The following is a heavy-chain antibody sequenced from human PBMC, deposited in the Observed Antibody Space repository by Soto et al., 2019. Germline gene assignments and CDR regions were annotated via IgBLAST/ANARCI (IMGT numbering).Heavy chain of an antibody. CDR3: TREGFLEWFHYFDT. CDR1: GFTFGDYA. CDR2: IRSKAYGGTT. V-gene: IGHV3-49*03. D-gene: IGHD3-3*01. J-gene: IGHJ4*02. Sequence: GGSLRLSCTASGFTFGDYAMSWFRQAPGKGLEWVGFIRSKAYGGTTEYAASVKGRFTISRDDSKSIAYLQMNSLKTEDTAVYYCTREGFLEWFHYFDTWGPGTLVTVS.